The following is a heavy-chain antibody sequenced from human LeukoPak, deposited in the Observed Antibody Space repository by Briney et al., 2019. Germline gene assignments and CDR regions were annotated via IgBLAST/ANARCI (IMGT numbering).Heavy chain of an antibody. J-gene: IGHJ6*03. V-gene: IGHV1-8*01. CDR1: GYTFTSYD. CDR3: ARGYYDFWSGYYRSYYYYYMDV. D-gene: IGHD3-3*01. CDR2: MNPNSGNT. Sequence: ASVNVSCKASGYTFTSYDINWVRQATGQGLAWMGWMNPNSGNTGYAQKFQGRVTMTRNTSISTAYMELSSLRSEDTAVYYCARGYYDFWSGYYRSYYYYYMDVWGKGTTVTVSS.